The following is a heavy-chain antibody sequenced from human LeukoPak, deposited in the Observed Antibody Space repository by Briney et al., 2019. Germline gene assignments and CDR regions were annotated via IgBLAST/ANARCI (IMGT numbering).Heavy chain of an antibody. D-gene: IGHD2-15*01. CDR3: ASVGPYCSGGSCYDY. Sequence: GGSLRLSCAASGFTFSSYWMHWVRQAPGKGPVWVSRINGDGSNINYADSVKGRFTISRDNAKNTLHLQMDSLMAEDTAVYYCASVGPYCSGGSCYDYWGQGTLVTVSS. V-gene: IGHV3-74*01. CDR2: INGDGSNI. J-gene: IGHJ4*02. CDR1: GFTFSSYW.